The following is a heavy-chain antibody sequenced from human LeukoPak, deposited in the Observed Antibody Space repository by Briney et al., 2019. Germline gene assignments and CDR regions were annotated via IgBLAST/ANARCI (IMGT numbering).Heavy chain of an antibody. V-gene: IGHV3-20*04. CDR3: ARGPSRYSRSWLLFHY. J-gene: IGHJ4*02. CDR2: INWNGGST. Sequence: PGGSLRLSCAAYGFTFDDYGMSRVRHAPGKGLEWVSGINWNGGSTGYADSVKGRFTISRDNAKNSLYLQMNRLRAEDTALYYCARGPSRYSRSWLLFHYWGQGPLVTVSS. D-gene: IGHD6-13*01. CDR1: GFTFDDYG.